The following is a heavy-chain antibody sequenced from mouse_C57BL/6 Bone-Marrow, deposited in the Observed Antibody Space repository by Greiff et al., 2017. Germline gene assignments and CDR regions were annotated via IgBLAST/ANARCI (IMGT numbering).Heavy chain of an antibody. CDR3: ALACLVLAY. J-gene: IGHJ3*01. CDR1: GYTFTSYW. D-gene: IGHD6-1*01. Sequence: QVHVKQPGAELVKPGASVKMSCKASGYTFTSYWITWVKQRPGQGLEWIGDINPGSGSTNYNEKFKSKATLTVDTSSITAYMQLSSLTSEDSAVYYCALACLVLAYWGQGTLVTVSA. V-gene: IGHV1-55*01. CDR2: INPGSGST.